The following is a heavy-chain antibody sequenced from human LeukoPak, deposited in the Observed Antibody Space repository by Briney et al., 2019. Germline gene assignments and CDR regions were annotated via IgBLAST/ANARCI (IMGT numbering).Heavy chain of an antibody. CDR1: GGSISSYY. Sequence: TSETLSLTCTVSGGSISSYYWTWIRQPPGKGLEWIGNIYNTGRTNYNPSLRSRVTISVDTSKNQFSLKLSSVTAADTAVYYCARGGNYGDYDGYFDYWGQGTLVTVSS. V-gene: IGHV4-59*08. CDR3: ARGGNYGDYDGYFDY. D-gene: IGHD4-17*01. J-gene: IGHJ4*02. CDR2: IYNTGRT.